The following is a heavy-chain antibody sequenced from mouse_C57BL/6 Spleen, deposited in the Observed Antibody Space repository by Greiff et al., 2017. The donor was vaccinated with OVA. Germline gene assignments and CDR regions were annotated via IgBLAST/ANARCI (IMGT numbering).Heavy chain of an antibody. V-gene: IGHV1-64*01. CDR1: GYTFTSYW. CDR3: ARPGTDYYAMDY. J-gene: IGHJ4*01. CDR2: IHPTSGST. Sequence: QVQLQQPGAELVKPGASVKLSCKASGYTFTSYWMHWVKQRPGQGLEWIGMIHPTSGSTNYNEKFKSKATLTVDKSSSTAYMQLSSLTSEDSAVYYCARPGTDYYAMDYWGQGTSVTVSS. D-gene: IGHD3-3*01.